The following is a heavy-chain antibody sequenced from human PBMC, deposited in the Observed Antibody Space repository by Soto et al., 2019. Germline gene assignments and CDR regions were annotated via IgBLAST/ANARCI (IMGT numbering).Heavy chain of an antibody. V-gene: IGHV4-59*12. D-gene: IGHD6-13*01. CDR2: IYYSGST. Sequence: SETLSLTCTVSGGSIHSYYWSWIRQPPGKGLEWIAYIYYSGSTEYNPSLKSRVTISVDTSKNQFSLKLSSVTAADTGMYYCARNGGSTWYYFDSWGQGTVVTVSS. J-gene: IGHJ4*02. CDR3: ARNGGSTWYYFDS. CDR1: GGSIHSYY.